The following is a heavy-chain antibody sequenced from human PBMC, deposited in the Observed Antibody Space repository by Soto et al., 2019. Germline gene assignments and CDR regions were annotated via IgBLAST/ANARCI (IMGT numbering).Heavy chain of an antibody. CDR1: GFTFTHYW. CDR2: IKQDGSEK. CDR3: ASGKYAGAVDY. Sequence: EVQLVESGGGLVQPGGSLRLSCAASGFTFTHYWMIWVRQAPGKGLAWVANIKQDGSEKYYVDSVRGRFTVSRDNDKNSLHLQMNSLRAEDTAMYYCASGKYAGAVDYWGQGILVTVSS. D-gene: IGHD2-8*01. V-gene: IGHV3-7*03. J-gene: IGHJ4*02.